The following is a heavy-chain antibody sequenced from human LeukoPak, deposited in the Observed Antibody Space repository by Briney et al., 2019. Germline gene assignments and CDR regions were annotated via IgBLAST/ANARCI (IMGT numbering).Heavy chain of an antibody. CDR2: INEDGSEK. CDR1: GFTFSRHW. V-gene: IGHV3-7*01. Sequence: GGSLRLSCVASGFTFSRHWISWVRQAPGKGLEWVANINEDGSEKNCVDSVKGRFTISRDNAKNSLYLQMNSLRAEDTAMYYCAKDPSYDVTSWGQGTLVTVSS. D-gene: IGHD3-16*01. J-gene: IGHJ5*02. CDR3: AKDPSYDVTS.